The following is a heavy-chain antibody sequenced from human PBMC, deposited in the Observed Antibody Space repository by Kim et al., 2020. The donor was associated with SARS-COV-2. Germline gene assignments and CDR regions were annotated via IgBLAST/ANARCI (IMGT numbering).Heavy chain of an antibody. CDR1: GFTFSNYG. CDR3: AKLTTRYDTSGYSDS. D-gene: IGHD3-22*01. V-gene: IGHV3-23*01. Sequence: GGSLRHSCAASGFTFSNYGMTWVRQAPGKGLQWVSSIIGSGDSTYYADSVKGRFTMSRDNSKNTLYLQISSVRAEDTALYYCAKLTTRYDTSGYSDSWG. J-gene: IGHJ5*01. CDR2: IIGSGDST.